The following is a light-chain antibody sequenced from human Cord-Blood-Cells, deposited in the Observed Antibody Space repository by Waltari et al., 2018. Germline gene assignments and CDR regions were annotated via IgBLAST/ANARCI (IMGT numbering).Light chain of an antibody. J-gene: IGKJ1*01. V-gene: IGKV3-20*01. CDR3: QQYGSSPT. CDR2: GAS. CDR1: QSVSSSY. Sequence: IVLTQSPGTLSLSPGERATLSCRASQSVSSSYLAWYQQKPGQAPRLLIYGASSRATGIPDRFSGSGSGTDFTLTISRLEPEGFAVYYCQQYGSSPTFGQGTKVEIK.